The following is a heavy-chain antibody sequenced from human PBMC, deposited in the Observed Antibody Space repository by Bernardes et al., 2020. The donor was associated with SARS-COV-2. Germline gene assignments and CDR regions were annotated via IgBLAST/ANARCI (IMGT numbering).Heavy chain of an antibody. Sequence: GGSLRLSCAASGFTFSSYAMSWVRQAPGKGLEWVSAISGSGGSTYYADSVKGRFTISRDNSKNTLYLQMNSLRAEDTAVYYCAKGGTVYDFWSVDYWGQGTLVTVSS. D-gene: IGHD3-3*01. CDR1: GFTFSSYA. J-gene: IGHJ4*02. CDR3: AKGGTVYDFWSVDY. V-gene: IGHV3-23*01. CDR2: ISGSGGST.